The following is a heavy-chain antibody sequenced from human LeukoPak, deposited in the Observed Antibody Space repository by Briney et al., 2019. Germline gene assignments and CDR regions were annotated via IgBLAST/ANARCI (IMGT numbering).Heavy chain of an antibody. D-gene: IGHD3-3*02. V-gene: IGHV4-34*01. J-gene: IGHJ6*02. CDR1: GGSFSGYY. Sequence: SETLSLTCAVYGGSFSGYYWSWIRQPPGKGLEWIGEINHSGSTNYNPSLKSRVTISVDTSKNQFSLKLSSVTAADTAVYYCARDPFEVNYYYYGMDVWGQGTTVTVSS. CDR2: INHSGST. CDR3: ARDPFEVNYYYYGMDV.